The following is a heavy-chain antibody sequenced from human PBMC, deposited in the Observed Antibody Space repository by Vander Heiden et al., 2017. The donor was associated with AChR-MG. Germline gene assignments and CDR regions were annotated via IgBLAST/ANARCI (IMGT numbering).Heavy chain of an antibody. V-gene: IGHV4-39*01. CDR3: ATLYVATKIFDP. D-gene: IGHD2-15*01. CDR1: GGSLSSSSYY. Sequence: QLQLQESGPGLVKPSETLSLTCTVSGGSLSSSSYYWGWIRQPPGKGLEWIGSIYYSGSTYYNPSLKSRVTISVDTSKNQFSLKLSSVTAADTAVYYCATLYVATKIFDPWGQGTLVTVSS. CDR2: IYYSGST. J-gene: IGHJ5*02.